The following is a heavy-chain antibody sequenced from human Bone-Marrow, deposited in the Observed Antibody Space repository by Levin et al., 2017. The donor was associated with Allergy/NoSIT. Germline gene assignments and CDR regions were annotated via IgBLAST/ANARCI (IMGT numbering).Heavy chain of an antibody. CDR3: VTDYCDVLTFDY. D-gene: IGHD3-22*01. V-gene: IGHV3-30-3*01. J-gene: IGHJ4*02. Sequence: GESLKISCAASGFTFSSYTMHWVRQAPGKGLGWVADISYDGSSKHYADSVKGRFTISRENSKNTLFLQMNSLRAEDTAVFYCVTDYCDVLTFDYWGQGTLVTVSS. CDR1: GFTFSSYT. CDR2: ISYDGSSK.